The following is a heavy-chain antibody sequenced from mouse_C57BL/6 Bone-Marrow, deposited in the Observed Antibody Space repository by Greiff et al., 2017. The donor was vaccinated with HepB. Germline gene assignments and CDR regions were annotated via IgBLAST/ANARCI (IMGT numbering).Heavy chain of an antibody. CDR1: GYAFSSSW. Sequence: QVQLKESGPELVKPGASVKISCKASGYAFSSSWMNWVKQRPGKGLEWIGRIYPGDGDTNYNGKFKGKATLTADKSSSTAYMQLSSLTSEDSAVYFCAREDGSSTFAYWGQGTLVTVSA. V-gene: IGHV1-82*01. J-gene: IGHJ3*01. CDR3: AREDGSSTFAY. D-gene: IGHD1-1*01. CDR2: IYPGDGDT.